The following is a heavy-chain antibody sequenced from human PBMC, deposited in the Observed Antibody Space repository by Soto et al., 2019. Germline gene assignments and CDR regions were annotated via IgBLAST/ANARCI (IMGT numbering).Heavy chain of an antibody. V-gene: IGHV1-46*01. J-gene: IGHJ4*02. CDR3: ARETSDFDH. Sequence: QVQLVQSGADVKKPGDSVNISCTTSGYTFTTCYIHWLRQAPGQGLEWMGFINPSDGTTTYAQQFQGRVAVTRDTSTNTVYMGLSSLTSEDTAMYYCARETSDFDHWGQGTQVTIFS. D-gene: IGHD2-21*01. CDR2: INPSDGTT. CDR1: GYTFTTCY.